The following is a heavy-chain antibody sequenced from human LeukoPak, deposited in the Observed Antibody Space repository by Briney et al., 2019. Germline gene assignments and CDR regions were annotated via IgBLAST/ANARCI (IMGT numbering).Heavy chain of an antibody. CDR1: GFTFRSYA. CDR2: ISASGSST. CDR3: AANYGDYVNWFDP. D-gene: IGHD4-17*01. J-gene: IGHJ5*02. V-gene: IGHV3-23*01. Sequence: GGSLRLSCAASGFTFRSYAMSWVRQAPGQGPEWASSISASGSSTWYADSVKGRFTIYRDNSKNTLSLQMNSLRAEDTALYYCAANYGDYVNWFDPWGQGTLVTVSS.